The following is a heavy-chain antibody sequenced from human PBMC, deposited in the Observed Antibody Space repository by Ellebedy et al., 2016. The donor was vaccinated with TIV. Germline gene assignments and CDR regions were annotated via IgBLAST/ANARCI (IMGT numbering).Heavy chain of an antibody. Sequence: AASVKVSCKTSGGTFSSYAISWVRQAPGQGLEWMGRLIPILGIANYARKFQGRVTITADNSTSTAYMEMSRLRSEETAVYYCARGPPGPAVVPAAQYYYYYGMDVWGQGTTVTVSS. V-gene: IGHV1-69*04. CDR2: LIPILGIA. CDR3: ARGPPGPAVVPAAQYYYYYGMDV. CDR1: GGTFSSYA. J-gene: IGHJ6*02. D-gene: IGHD2-2*01.